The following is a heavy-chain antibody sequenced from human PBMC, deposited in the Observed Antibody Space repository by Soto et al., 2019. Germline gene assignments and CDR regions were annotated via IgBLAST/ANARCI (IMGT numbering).Heavy chain of an antibody. CDR1: GFTFSTYG. J-gene: IGHJ4*02. D-gene: IGHD4-17*01. V-gene: IGHV3-33*01. CDR2: IYYDGGNK. CDR3: ARVGGTVTSDY. Sequence: GGSLRLSCAASGFTFSTYGMRWVRQAPGKGLEWVAMIYYDGGNKYYADSVKGRFTISRDNSKNTLYLQMNSLRAEDTALYYCARVGGTVTSDYWGQGTLVTVSS.